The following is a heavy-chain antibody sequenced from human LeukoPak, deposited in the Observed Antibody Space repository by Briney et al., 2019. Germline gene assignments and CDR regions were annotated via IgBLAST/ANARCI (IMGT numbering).Heavy chain of an antibody. CDR3: ARVPPTISGLANPLWFDP. Sequence: SETLSLTCTVSGGSISSYYWSWIRQPPGKGLEWIGYIYYSGSTKYNPSLKSRVTISVDTSKNQFSLKLSSVTAADTAVYYCARVPPTISGLANPLWFDPWGQGTLVTVSS. V-gene: IGHV4-59*01. J-gene: IGHJ5*02. D-gene: IGHD3-3*01. CDR2: IYYSGST. CDR1: GGSISSYY.